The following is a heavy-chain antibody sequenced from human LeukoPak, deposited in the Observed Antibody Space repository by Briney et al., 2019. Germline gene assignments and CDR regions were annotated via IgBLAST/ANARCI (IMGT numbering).Heavy chain of an antibody. D-gene: IGHD2-15*01. CDR1: VCTFSSYA. V-gene: IGHV1-69*04. Sequence: SVNVSCKASVCTFSSYAISWVRQAPAQGLEWMGRIIPFLGIANYAQKFQGRVTITADKSTNTAYVDLSSLRSEDTAAYYCARSLGGNPFDYWGQGTLVTVSS. CDR2: IIPFLGIA. CDR3: ARSLGGNPFDY. J-gene: IGHJ4*02.